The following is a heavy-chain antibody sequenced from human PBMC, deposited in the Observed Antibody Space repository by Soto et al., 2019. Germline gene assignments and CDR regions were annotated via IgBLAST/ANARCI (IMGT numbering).Heavy chain of an antibody. J-gene: IGHJ4*02. CDR3: AKGGAVYGLFTHDY. D-gene: IGHD3-10*01. CDR1: GFPFRDYA. V-gene: IGHV3-23*01. Sequence: EVQRLESGGGLEQPGGSLRLSCAASGFPFRDYAMSWFRQAPGKGLEWVTTITGRSSNLYYSDSLKGRFAISRDDSKNTLNRQRDSLTAADRAVYYLAKGGAVYGLFTHDYWGQGTLVTVSS. CDR2: ITGRSSNL.